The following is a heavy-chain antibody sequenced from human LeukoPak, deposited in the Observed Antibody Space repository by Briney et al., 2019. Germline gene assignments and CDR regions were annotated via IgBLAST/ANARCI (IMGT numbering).Heavy chain of an antibody. CDR1: GFTFSSYA. J-gene: IGHJ5*02. CDR3: AKAQSDIVVVPAAMNWFDP. V-gene: IGHV3-23*01. D-gene: IGHD2-2*01. CDR2: ISGSGGST. Sequence: GGSLRLSCAASGFTFSSYAMSWVRQAPGKGLERVSAISGSGGSTYYADSVKGRFTISRDNSKNTLYLQMNSLRAEDTAVYYCAKAQSDIVVVPAAMNWFDPWGQGTLVTVSS.